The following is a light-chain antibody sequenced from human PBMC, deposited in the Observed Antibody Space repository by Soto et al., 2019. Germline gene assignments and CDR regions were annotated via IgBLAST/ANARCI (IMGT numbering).Light chain of an antibody. J-gene: IGKJ4*01. V-gene: IGKV1-5*03. CDR1: QSISTS. Sequence: DIQMTQSPSALSASVGDRVTVTCRASQSISTSLAWYQQKPGKAPKLLIYKASNLESGVPSRFSGSGSGTEFTLTISSLQPDDFATYYCQQLNAYPLTFGGGTKVDI. CDR2: KAS. CDR3: QQLNAYPLT.